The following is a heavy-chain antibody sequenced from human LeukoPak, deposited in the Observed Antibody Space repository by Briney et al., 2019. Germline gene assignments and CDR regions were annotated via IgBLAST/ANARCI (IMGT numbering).Heavy chain of an antibody. CDR3: ALGYCSSTSCHDYYYYMDV. CDR2: IYSGGST. CDR1: GFTVSSNY. Sequence: GGSLRLSCAASGFTVSSNYMSWVRQAPGKGLEWVSVIYSGGSTYYADSVKGRFTISRDNSKNTLYLQMNSLRAEDTAVYYCALGYCSSTSCHDYYYYMDVWGKGTTVTVPS. D-gene: IGHD2-2*01. V-gene: IGHV3-53*01. J-gene: IGHJ6*03.